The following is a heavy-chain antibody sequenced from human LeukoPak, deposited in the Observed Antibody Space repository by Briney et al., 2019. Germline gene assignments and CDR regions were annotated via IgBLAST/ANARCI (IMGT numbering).Heavy chain of an antibody. J-gene: IGHJ4*02. CDR3: TRRFGGHSGWAGYHDS. CDR1: GFSFSAYT. D-gene: IGHD6-19*01. CDR2: IRSDGSST. Sequence: GGSLRLSCVASGFSFSAYTMHWVRQAPGKGLEYVSAIRSDGSSTFQPNSLKGRFTISRDNSKSTLYLQMGSLRAEDTAVYYCTRRFGGHSGWAGYHDSWGQGTLVTVSS. V-gene: IGHV3-64*01.